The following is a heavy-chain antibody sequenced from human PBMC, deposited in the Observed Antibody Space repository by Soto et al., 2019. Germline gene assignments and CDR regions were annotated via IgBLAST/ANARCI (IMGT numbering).Heavy chain of an antibody. J-gene: IGHJ4*02. V-gene: IGHV3-30-3*01. CDR3: ARGLTRIAVAGTGPGY. CDR1: GFTFSSYA. Sequence: QVQRVESGGGVVQPGRSLRLSCAASGFTFSSYAMHWVRQAPGKGLEWVAVISYDGSNKYYADSVKGRFTISRDNSKNTLYLQMNSLRAEDTAVYYCARGLTRIAVAGTGPGYWGQGTLVTVS. D-gene: IGHD6-19*01. CDR2: ISYDGSNK.